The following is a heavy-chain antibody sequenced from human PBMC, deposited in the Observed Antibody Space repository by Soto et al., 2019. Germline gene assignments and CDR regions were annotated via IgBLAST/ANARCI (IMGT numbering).Heavy chain of an antibody. J-gene: IGHJ4*02. D-gene: IGHD6-19*01. CDR2: IYYSGST. CDR1: GGSISNYY. CDR3: ARRTPAVAFDY. Sequence: PSETLSLTCTVSGGSISNYYWSWIRQPPGKGLEWIGYIYYSGSTSYNPSLKSRVTISVETSKNQFSLKLSSVTAADTAVYYCARRTPAVAFDYWGQGALVTVSS. V-gene: IGHV4-59*08.